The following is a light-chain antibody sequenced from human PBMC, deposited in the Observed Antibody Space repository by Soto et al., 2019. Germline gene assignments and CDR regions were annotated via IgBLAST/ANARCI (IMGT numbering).Light chain of an antibody. CDR2: KAS. V-gene: IGKV1-5*03. J-gene: IGKJ1*01. CDR1: QSLSIW. CDR3: HQYNRFPRT. Sequence: DIQMTQSPSTLSASIGDRVTITCRASQSLSIWLAWYQQKPGKAPKLQIYKASTLQSGVPSRFSGSGSGTEFTLTITSLQPDDFATYYCHQYNRFPRTFGQGTKVEIK.